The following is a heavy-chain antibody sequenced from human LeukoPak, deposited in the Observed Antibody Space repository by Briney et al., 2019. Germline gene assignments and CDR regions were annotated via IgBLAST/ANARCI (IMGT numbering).Heavy chain of an antibody. CDR1: GFTFSSYW. CDR2: MKEDGSEK. J-gene: IGHJ4*02. V-gene: IGHV3-7*03. CDR3: QRIPDY. D-gene: IGHD2-21*01. Sequence: PGGSLRLSCTASGFTFSSYWMNWVRQAPGKGLEWVANMKEDGSEKNYVDSVKGQFTISRDNAKNSLYLQINSLRAEDTAMYYCQRIPDYWGQGTLVTVSS.